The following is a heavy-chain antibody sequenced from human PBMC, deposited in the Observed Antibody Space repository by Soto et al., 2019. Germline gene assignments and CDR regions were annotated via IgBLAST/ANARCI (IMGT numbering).Heavy chain of an antibody. V-gene: IGHV1-2*02. CDR1: GYTFTAYY. Sequence: QVQLVQSGAEVKKPGASVKVSCKASGYTFTAYYMHWVRQAPGQGLEWMGWINPNSGGTYHAQNFQGRVTRTRDTSTTTAYMELASLRSADTAVYYCARGGGRGYNGLDPWGHGTLVIVSS. D-gene: IGHD5-12*01. CDR3: ARGGGRGYNGLDP. J-gene: IGHJ5*02. CDR2: INPNSGGT.